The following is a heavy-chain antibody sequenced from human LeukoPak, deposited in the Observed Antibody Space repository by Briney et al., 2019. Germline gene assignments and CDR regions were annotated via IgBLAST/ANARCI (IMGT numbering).Heavy chain of an antibody. CDR2: IYYSGST. J-gene: IGHJ5*02. D-gene: IGHD3-22*01. V-gene: IGHV4-59*01. CDR3: ARNRYYYDSSGYYYQP. CDR1: GASISSYY. Sequence: SETVSLTCTVSGASISSYYWSWIRQPPGKGLEWIGYIYYSGSTNYNPSLKSRVTISVDTSKNQFSLRLSSVTAADTAVYYCARNRYYYDSSGYYYQPWGQGTLVTVSS.